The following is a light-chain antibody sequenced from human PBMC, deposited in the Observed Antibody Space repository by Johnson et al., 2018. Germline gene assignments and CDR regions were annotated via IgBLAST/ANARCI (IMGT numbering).Light chain of an antibody. CDR3: GTWDSSLSAGNV. J-gene: IGLJ1*01. V-gene: IGLV1-51*02. Sequence: QSVLTQPPSVSAAPGQKVTISCSGSSSNIGNNYVSWYQQLPGTAPKLLIYENNKRPSGIPDRFSGSQSGTSATLGITLLPTGDEADYYCGTWDSSLSAGNVFVTGTKVTFL. CDR1: SSNIGNNY. CDR2: ENN.